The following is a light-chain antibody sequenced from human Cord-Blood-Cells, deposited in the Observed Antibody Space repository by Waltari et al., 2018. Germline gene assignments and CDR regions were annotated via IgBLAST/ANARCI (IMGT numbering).Light chain of an antibody. CDR2: EGS. CDR3: CSYAGSSNVV. V-gene: IGLV2-23*01. Sequence: QSALTQPASVSGSPGQSITISCTGTSSDVGSYNLVSWYQQHPGKAPKLMIYEGSKRPSGVSNRFSGSKSGNTASLTISGLQAEDEADYYCCSYAGSSNVVFG. CDR1: SSDVGSYNL. J-gene: IGLJ2*01.